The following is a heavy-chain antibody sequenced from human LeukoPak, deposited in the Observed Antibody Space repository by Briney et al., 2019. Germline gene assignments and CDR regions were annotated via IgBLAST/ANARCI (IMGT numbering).Heavy chain of an antibody. V-gene: IGHV3-23*01. D-gene: IGHD2-8*01. J-gene: IGHJ4*02. CDR3: AKSEYCTNGVCYNGIVDY. CDR1: GFTFSSYA. CDR2: ISGSGGST. Sequence: PGGSLRLSCAASGFTFSSYAMSWVRQAPGKGLEWASAISGSGGSTYYADSVKGRFTISRDNSKNTLYLQMNSLRAEDTAVYHCAKSEYCTNGVCYNGIVDYWGQGTLVTVSS.